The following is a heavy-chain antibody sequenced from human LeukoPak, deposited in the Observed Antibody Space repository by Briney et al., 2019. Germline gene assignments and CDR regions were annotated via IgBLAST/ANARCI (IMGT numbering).Heavy chain of an antibody. CDR3: ARDDYCSSTSCYIAGKYYYYGMDV. CDR1: GFTFSSYA. CDR2: IWYDGSNK. V-gene: IGHV3-33*08. J-gene: IGHJ6*02. Sequence: GGSLRLSCAASGFTFSSYAMSWVRQAPGKGLEWVAVIWYDGSNKYYADSVKGRFTISRDNSKNTLYLQMNSLRAEDTAVYYCARDDYCSSTSCYIAGKYYYYGMDVWGQGTTVTVSS. D-gene: IGHD2-2*02.